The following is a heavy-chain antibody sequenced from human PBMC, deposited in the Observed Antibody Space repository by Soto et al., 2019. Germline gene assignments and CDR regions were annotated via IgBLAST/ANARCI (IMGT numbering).Heavy chain of an antibody. CDR3: AKDRQFRSYYESAGHYDN. Sequence: EVQLLESGGGLVQPGGSLRLSCVASGFTFKNYDMRWVRQAPGKGLEWISGISGSGGVTYYADSVKGRFTTSRDNSKNTLYLQMNSLRAEDTALYYCAKDRQFRSYYESAGHYDNWGQGTLVTVPS. J-gene: IGHJ4*02. CDR2: ISGSGGVT. CDR1: GFTFKNYD. V-gene: IGHV3-23*01. D-gene: IGHD3-10*01.